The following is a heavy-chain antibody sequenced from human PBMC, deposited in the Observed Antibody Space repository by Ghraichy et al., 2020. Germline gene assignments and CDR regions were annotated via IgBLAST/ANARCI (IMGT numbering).Heavy chain of an antibody. CDR2: ISGSGGST. J-gene: IGHJ6*02. V-gene: IGHV3-23*01. CDR3: AKLFPYCGGDCYLVDYYYYGMDV. CDR1: GFTFSSYA. Sequence: GGSLRLSCAASGFTFSSYAMSWVRQAPGKGLEWVSAISGSGGSTYYADSVKGRFTISRDNSKNTLYLQMNSLRAEDTAVYYCAKLFPYCGGDCYLVDYYYYGMDVWGQGTTVTVSS. D-gene: IGHD2-21*02.